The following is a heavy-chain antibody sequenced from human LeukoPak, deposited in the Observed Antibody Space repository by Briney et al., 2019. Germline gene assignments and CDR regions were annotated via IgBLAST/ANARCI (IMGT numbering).Heavy chain of an antibody. D-gene: IGHD2-21*01. CDR3: ASRDCGGDCYYQIDY. J-gene: IGHJ4*02. Sequence: SETLSLTCTVSGGSISSGSYYWSWIRQPAGKGLEWIGRIYTSGSTNYNPSLKSRVTISVDTSKNQFSLKLSSVTAADTAVYYCASRDCGGDCYYQIDYWGQGTLVTVSS. CDR2: IYTSGST. CDR1: GGSISSGSYY. V-gene: IGHV4-61*02.